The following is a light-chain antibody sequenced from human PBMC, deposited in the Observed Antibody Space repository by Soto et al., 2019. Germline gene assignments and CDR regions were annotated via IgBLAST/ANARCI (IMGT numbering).Light chain of an antibody. CDR1: NSNIGAGYG. Sequence: QSVLTQPPSVSGAPGQRVTISCTGSNSNIGAGYGVHWYQQFPGTAPKLLIYGDNFRPSCVPDRFSGSKSGTSASLAISRLQADDEADYYCESYDSSLSGSGVFGGGTKLTVL. J-gene: IGLJ3*02. V-gene: IGLV1-40*01. CDR3: ESYDSSLSGSGV. CDR2: GDN.